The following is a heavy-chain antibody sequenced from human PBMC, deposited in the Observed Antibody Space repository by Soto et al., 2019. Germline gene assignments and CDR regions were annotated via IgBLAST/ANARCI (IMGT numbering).Heavy chain of an antibody. Sequence: SQTLSLTCVISGDSVSSNTASWNWIRQSPSRGLEWLGRTYFRSKWYNDYAVSVKSRMIINPDTSNNQFSLQLNSVTPEDTAVYFCAKGDNLGPKTGYAFDPWGQGIMVTVSS. CDR1: GDSVSSNTAS. CDR3: AKGDNLGPKTGYAFDP. J-gene: IGHJ5*02. CDR2: TYFRSKWYN. V-gene: IGHV6-1*01. D-gene: IGHD5-12*01.